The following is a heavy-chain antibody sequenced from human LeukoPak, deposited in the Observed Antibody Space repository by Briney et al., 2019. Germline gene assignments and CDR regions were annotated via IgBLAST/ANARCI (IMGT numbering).Heavy chain of an antibody. CDR1: GYTFTGYY. CDR3: ARDPTTQTFDY. CDR2: ISTYNGNT. Sequence: GASVKVSCKASGYTFTGYYMHWVRQAPGQGLEWMGWISTYNGNTNYAQKLQGRVTMTTDTSTTTAYMELRSLTSDDTAVYYCARDPTTQTFDYWGQGTLVTVSS. V-gene: IGHV1-18*04. J-gene: IGHJ4*02. D-gene: IGHD4-11*01.